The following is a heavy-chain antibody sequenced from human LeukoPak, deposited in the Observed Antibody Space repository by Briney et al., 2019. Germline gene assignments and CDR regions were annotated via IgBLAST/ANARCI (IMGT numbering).Heavy chain of an antibody. V-gene: IGHV3-66*01. D-gene: IGHD3-22*01. Sequence: GGSLRLSCAASGFTFSDYYMTWVRQAPGKGLEWVAIYFTGGGTFYVDSVKGRFTISRDSSKNTLYLQMNSLRAEDTAVYYCARRGDSSGYYSFTFDNWGQGTLVTVSS. CDR1: GFTFSDYY. CDR3: ARRGDSSGYYSFTFDN. J-gene: IGHJ4*02. CDR2: YFTGGGT.